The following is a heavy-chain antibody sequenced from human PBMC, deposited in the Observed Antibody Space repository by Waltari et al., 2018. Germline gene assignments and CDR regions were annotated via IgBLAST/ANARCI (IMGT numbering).Heavy chain of an antibody. CDR1: GYTLTELS. V-gene: IGHV1-24*01. D-gene: IGHD1-7*01. CDR2: FDPEDGET. CDR3: ATRGPPELELGMDV. J-gene: IGHJ6*02. Sequence: HVQLVQSGAEVKKPGASVKVSCKVSGYTLTELSMHWVRQAPGKGLEWLVGFDPEDGETSYAQKFQGKVTMTEDTSTDTAYMELSSLRSEDTAVYYCATRGPPELELGMDVWGQGTTVTVSS.